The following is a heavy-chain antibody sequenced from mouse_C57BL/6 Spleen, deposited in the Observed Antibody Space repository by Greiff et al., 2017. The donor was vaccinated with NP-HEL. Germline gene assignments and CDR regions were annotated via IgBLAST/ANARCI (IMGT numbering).Heavy chain of an antibody. J-gene: IGHJ1*03. CDR1: GYTFTSYW. V-gene: IGHV1-55*01. Sequence: QVQLQQSGAELVKPGASVKMSCKASGYTFTSYWITWVKQRTGQGLEWIGDIYPGYGSTNYNEKFKSKATLTVDKSSSTAYMQLISLTSEDSAVYYCARRPIANWYFDVWGTGTTVTVSS. CDR2: IYPGYGST. CDR3: ARRPIANWYFDV.